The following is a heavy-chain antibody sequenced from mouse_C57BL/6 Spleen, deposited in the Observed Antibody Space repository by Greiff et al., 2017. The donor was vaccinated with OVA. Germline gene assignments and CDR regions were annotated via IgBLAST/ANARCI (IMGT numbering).Heavy chain of an antibody. V-gene: IGHV1-64*01. CDR3: ARSGSTVRFDY. J-gene: IGHJ2*01. Sequence: QVQLQQPGAELVKPGASVKLSCKASGYTFTSYWMHWVKQRPGHGLEWIGMIHPNSGSIHFNEKFKSKAALTVDKPSTTAYMHLSRLTSEDSACYYCARSGSTVRFDYWGQGTTLTV. CDR2: IHPNSGSI. D-gene: IGHD1-1*01. CDR1: GYTFTSYW.